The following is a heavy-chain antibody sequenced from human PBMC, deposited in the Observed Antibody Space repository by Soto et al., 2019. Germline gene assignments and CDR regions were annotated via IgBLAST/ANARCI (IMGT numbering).Heavy chain of an antibody. CDR1: GGSISSSSYY. J-gene: IGHJ4*02. V-gene: IGHV4-39*01. Sequence: SETLSLTCTVSGGSISSSSYYWGWIRQPPGKGLEWIGSIYYSGSTYYNPSLKSRVTISVDTSKNQFSLKLSSVTAADTAVYYCARWGIVGATDYWGQGTLVTVSS. CDR2: IYYSGST. D-gene: IGHD1-26*01. CDR3: ARWGIVGATDY.